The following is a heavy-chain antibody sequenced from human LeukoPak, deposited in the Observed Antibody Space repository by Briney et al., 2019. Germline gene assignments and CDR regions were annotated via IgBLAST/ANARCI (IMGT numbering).Heavy chain of an antibody. V-gene: IGHV4-4*02. CDR3: AREGGSYRPLDY. Sequence: SETLSLTCDVSGGSITQTNYWTWVSQPPGEGLEWMGEVNLQGGTNYNPSLLRRVAISVDTSANHVSLQMTSVTAADTAVYYCAREGGSYRPLDYSGQGTLVTVSS. D-gene: IGHD3-16*02. J-gene: IGHJ4*02. CDR1: GGSITQTNY. CDR2: VNLQGGT.